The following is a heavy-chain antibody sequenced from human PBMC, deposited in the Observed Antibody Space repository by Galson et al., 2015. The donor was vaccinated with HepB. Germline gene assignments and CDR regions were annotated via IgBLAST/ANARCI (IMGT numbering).Heavy chain of an antibody. D-gene: IGHD1-20*01. CDR2: ISAYNGNT. J-gene: IGHJ6*03. CDR3: ARDGYNWNDEDYYYMDV. Sequence: SVKVSCKASGYTFTSYGISWVRQAPGQGLEWMGWISAYNGNTNYAQKLQGRVTMTTDTSTSTAYMELRSLRSDDTAVYYCARDGYNWNDEDYYYMDVWGKGTTVTVSS. CDR1: GYTFTSYG. V-gene: IGHV1-18*01.